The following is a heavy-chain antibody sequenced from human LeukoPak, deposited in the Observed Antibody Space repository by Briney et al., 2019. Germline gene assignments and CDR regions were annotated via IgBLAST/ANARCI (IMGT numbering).Heavy chain of an antibody. D-gene: IGHD4-17*01. CDR1: GGSISSYY. Sequence: SETLSLTCTVSGGSISSYYWSWIRQPPGKGLEWIGYIYYSGSTNYNPSLKSRVTISVDTSRNQFSLKLSSVTAADTAVYYCARGPPSGEYDPNYYYYMDVWGKGTTVTVSS. J-gene: IGHJ6*03. CDR3: ARGPPSGEYDPNYYYYMDV. V-gene: IGHV4-59*12. CDR2: IYYSGST.